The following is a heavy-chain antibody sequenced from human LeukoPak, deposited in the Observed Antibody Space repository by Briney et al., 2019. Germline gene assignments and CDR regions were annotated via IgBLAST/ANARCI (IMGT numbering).Heavy chain of an antibody. CDR3: ARGVYQFDY. CDR1: GFTFSSYW. V-gene: IGHV3-7*01. CDR2: IKQDGSEK. D-gene: IGHD3-16*02. J-gene: IGHJ4*02. Sequence: PGGSLRLSCAASGFTFSSYWMTWVRQSPGKGLEWVANIKQDGSEKSYVDSVKGRFTISRDNANNSLYLQMNSLRAEDTALYYCARGVYQFDYWGQGTLVTVSS.